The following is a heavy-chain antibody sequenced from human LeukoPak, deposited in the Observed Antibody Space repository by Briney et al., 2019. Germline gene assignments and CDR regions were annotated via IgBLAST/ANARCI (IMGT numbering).Heavy chain of an antibody. J-gene: IGHJ4*02. Sequence: ASVKVSCKASGGTFSSYAISWVRQAPGQGLEWMGRIIPILGIANYAQKFQGRVTITADKSTSTAYMELSSLRSEDTAVYCRARARGYSYGTHDYWGQGTLVTVSS. CDR3: ARARGYSYGTHDY. CDR2: IIPILGIA. CDR1: GGTFSSYA. D-gene: IGHD5-18*01. V-gene: IGHV1-69*04.